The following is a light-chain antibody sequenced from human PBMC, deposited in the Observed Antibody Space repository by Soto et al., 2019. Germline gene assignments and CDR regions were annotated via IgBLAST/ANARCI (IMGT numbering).Light chain of an antibody. J-gene: IGLJ1*01. CDR1: SSDVGGYEY. Sequence: QSALSQPASVSGSPGQSITISCTGTSSDVGGYEYVSWYQHQPDKAPKLIIYDVTNRPSGVSTRFSGSKSGNTASLTISGIQTEDEAHYHCAATTRSSTSVFGTGTKVTVL. V-gene: IGLV2-14*01. CDR3: AATTRSSTSV. CDR2: DVT.